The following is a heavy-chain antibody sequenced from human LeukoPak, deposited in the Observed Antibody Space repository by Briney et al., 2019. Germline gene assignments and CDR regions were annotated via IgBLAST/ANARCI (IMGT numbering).Heavy chain of an antibody. CDR2: VYYTGST. J-gene: IGHJ4*02. CDR1: GGSISSYY. Sequence: SETLSLTCTVTGGSISSYYWSWIRQPPGKGLEWIGYVYYTGSTNYNPSLKSRVTISVDTSKNQFSLKLSSVTAADTAVYYCARQQLSQLYYFDNWGQGTLVTVSS. V-gene: IGHV4-59*01. CDR3: ARQQLSQLYYFDN. D-gene: IGHD6-13*01.